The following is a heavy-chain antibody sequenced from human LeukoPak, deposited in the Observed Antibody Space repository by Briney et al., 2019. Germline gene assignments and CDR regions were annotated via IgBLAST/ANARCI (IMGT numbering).Heavy chain of an antibody. Sequence: GGSLRLSCAASGFTVTSNYMSWARQAPGRGLEWVSVIYSGGSTYYSDSVKGRFTISTDNSKNTQYLQMNSLRAEDTAVYYCARGGERLAATRYWGQGTLVTVSS. V-gene: IGHV3-66*01. D-gene: IGHD6-13*01. J-gene: IGHJ4*02. CDR2: IYSGGST. CDR1: GFTVTSNY. CDR3: ARGGERLAATRY.